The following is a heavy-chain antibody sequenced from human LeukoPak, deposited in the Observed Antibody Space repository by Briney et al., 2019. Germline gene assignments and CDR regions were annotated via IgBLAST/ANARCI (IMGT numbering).Heavy chain of an antibody. J-gene: IGHJ3*02. CDR3: ARVYRGYDILTGYLIDAFDI. V-gene: IGHV3-21*01. CDR2: ISTSSSYI. D-gene: IGHD3-9*01. Sequence: PGGSLRLSCAASGFTFSSYSMNWVRQAPGKGLEWVSSISTSSSYIYYADSLKGRFSISRDNAKNSLYLQMNSLRAEDTAVYYCARVYRGYDILTGYLIDAFDIWGQGTMVTVSS. CDR1: GFTFSSYS.